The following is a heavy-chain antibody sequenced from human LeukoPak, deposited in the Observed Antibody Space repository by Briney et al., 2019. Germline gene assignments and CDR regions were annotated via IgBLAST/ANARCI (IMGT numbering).Heavy chain of an antibody. Sequence: SETLSLNCTVYAYSISTSYYWGWIRQPPVKGLEWIGPIYYSGSTYYNPSLKIRITISIDTATNHFSLKLSSVTAADKSVCYRARSDPGETVYYNWFDPWGQGTLVTVSS. V-gene: IGHV4-38-2*02. CDR1: AYSISTSYY. D-gene: IGHD1-14*01. CDR3: ARSDPGETVYYNWFDP. J-gene: IGHJ5*02. CDR2: IYYSGST.